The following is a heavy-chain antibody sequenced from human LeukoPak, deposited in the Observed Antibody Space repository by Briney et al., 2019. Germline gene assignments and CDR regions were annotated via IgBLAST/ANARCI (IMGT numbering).Heavy chain of an antibody. D-gene: IGHD3-16*01. V-gene: IGHV4-59*08. CDR3: VRGVHIMIVPAVVWFDP. CDR2: IYYSGST. J-gene: IGHJ5*02. Sequence: NSSETLSLTCTVSGGSISSYYWSWIRQPPGKGLEWIGYIYYSGSTNYNPSLKSRVTISVDTSKNQFSLRLTSVTAADTAVYYCVRGVHIMIVPAVVWFDPWGQGTLVTVSS. CDR1: GGSISSYY.